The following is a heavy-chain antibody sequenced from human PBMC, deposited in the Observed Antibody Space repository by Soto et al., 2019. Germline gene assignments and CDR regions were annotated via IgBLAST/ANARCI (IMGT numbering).Heavy chain of an antibody. CDR2: MNPNSGNT. J-gene: IGHJ6*02. Sequence: ASVKVSCKASGYTFADYDINWVRQATGQGLEWMGWMNPNSGNTGYAQNFQGRVTMTRDTSISTAYMELSSLTSGDTAVYYCARWAVRGGITPRGQGTTVTVSS. CDR1: GYTFADYD. V-gene: IGHV1-8*01. CDR3: ARWAVRGGITP. D-gene: IGHD3-10*01.